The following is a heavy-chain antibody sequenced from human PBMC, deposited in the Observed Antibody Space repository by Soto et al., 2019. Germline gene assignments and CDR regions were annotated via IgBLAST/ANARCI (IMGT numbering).Heavy chain of an antibody. CDR2: IYYSGST. CDR3: ARLGDYSNYYYYYYYMDV. CDR1: GGSISSSSYY. J-gene: IGHJ6*03. Sequence: QLQLQESGPGLVKPSETLSLTCTVSGGSISSSSYYWGWIRQPPGKGLEWIGSIYYSGSTYYNPSLKSRVTISVDTSKNQFSRKLSSVTAADTAVYYCARLGDYSNYYYYYYYMDVWGKGTTVTVSS. D-gene: IGHD4-4*01. V-gene: IGHV4-39*01.